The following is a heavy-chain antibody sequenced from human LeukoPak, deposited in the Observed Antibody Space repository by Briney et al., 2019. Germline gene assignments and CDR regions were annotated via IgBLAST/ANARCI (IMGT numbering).Heavy chain of an antibody. CDR1: GFTFSDYY. J-gene: IGHJ5*02. Sequence: GGTLRLSCAASGFTFSDYYLTWIRQAPCYRLPVFSYISSSGSTIYYADSVKGRFTISRDNAKNSLYLQMNSLRAEDTAVYYCARSSQWELPSARFDPWGQGTLVTVSS. CDR3: ARSSQWELPSARFDP. D-gene: IGHD1-26*01. V-gene: IGHV3-11*01. CDR2: ISSSGSTI.